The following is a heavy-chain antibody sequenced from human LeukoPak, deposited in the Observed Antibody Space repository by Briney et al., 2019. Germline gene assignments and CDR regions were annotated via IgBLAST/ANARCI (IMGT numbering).Heavy chain of an antibody. Sequence: GGSLTLSCAASGFTFSSYGMHWVRQAPGKGLEWVAVIWYDGSNKYYADSVKGRFTISRDNSKNTLYLQMNSLRAEDTAVYYCARDRLIAAASTLWYYYYGMDVWGQGTTVTVSS. CDR1: GFTFSSYG. CDR2: IWYDGSNK. J-gene: IGHJ6*02. D-gene: IGHD6-13*01. CDR3: ARDRLIAAASTLWYYYYGMDV. V-gene: IGHV3-33*01.